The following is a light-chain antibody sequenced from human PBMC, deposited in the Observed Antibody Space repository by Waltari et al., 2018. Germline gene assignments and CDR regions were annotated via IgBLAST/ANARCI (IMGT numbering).Light chain of an antibody. CDR1: QSISSY. Sequence: DIQMTQSPSSLSASVGDRVTITCQASQSISSYLNWYQQKPGKAPKLLIYAASSLESGVPSRFSGSGSGTDFTLTISSLQPEDFATYYCQQSYSTQYTFGQGTKLEI. CDR3: QQSYSTQYT. CDR2: AAS. J-gene: IGKJ2*01. V-gene: IGKV1-39*01.